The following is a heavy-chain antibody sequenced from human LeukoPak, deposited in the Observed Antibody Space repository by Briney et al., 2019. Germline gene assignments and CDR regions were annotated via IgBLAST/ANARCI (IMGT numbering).Heavy chain of an antibody. CDR2: INSDGGST. Sequence: QPGGSLRLSCTASGFTSSSYWMHWVRQAPGKGLVWVSRINSDGGSTSYADSVKGRFTISRDNAKNTLYLQMNSLRAEDTAVYYSARRIQGMAPYYFDYWGQGTLVTVSS. V-gene: IGHV3-74*01. D-gene: IGHD5-24*01. J-gene: IGHJ4*02. CDR3: ARRIQGMAPYYFDY. CDR1: GFTSSSYW.